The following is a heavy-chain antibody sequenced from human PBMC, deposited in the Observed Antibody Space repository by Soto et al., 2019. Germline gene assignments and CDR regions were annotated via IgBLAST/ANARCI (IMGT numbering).Heavy chain of an antibody. J-gene: IGHJ4*02. V-gene: IGHV3-23*01. CDR2: ISGSGDNT. D-gene: IGHD3-10*01. CDR3: PNLPLVRALVLDY. CDR1: GFTFSNYV. Sequence: EVHLLDSGGGLVQPGGSLRLSCAASGFTFSNYVMSWVRQAPGKGLEWVSSISGSGDNTYYADSVKGRFTISRDNSKNTLFLQMNSLGARDTAVYYFPNLPLVRALVLDYGGQGTLVPVSS.